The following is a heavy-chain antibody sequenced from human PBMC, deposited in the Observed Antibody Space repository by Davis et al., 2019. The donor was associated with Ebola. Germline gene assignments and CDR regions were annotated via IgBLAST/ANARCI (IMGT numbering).Heavy chain of an antibody. CDR3: ARGSTTVTPGRDYFDY. J-gene: IGHJ4*02. CDR2: IYYSGST. CDR1: GGSFSGYY. D-gene: IGHD4-17*01. V-gene: IGHV4-59*08. Sequence: SETLSLTCAVYGGSFSGYYWSWIRQPPGKGLEWIGYIYYSGSTNYNPSLKSRVTISVDTSKNQFSLKLSSVTAADTAVYYCARGSTTVTPGRDYFDYWGQGTLVTVSS.